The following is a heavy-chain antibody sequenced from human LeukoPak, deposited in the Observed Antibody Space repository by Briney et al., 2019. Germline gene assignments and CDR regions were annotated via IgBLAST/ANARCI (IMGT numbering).Heavy chain of an antibody. J-gene: IGHJ4*02. V-gene: IGHV1-2*06. CDR3: ARILGAAAGTSDY. Sequence: ASVKVSCKASGYTFTGYYMHWVRQAPGQGLEWMERINPNSGGTNYAQKFQGRVTMTRDTSISTAYMELSRLRSDDTAVYYCARILGAAAGTSDYWGQGTLVTVSS. CDR2: INPNSGGT. D-gene: IGHD6-13*01. CDR1: GYTFTGYY.